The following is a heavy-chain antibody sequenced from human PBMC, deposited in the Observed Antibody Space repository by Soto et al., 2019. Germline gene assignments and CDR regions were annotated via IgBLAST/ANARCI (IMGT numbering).Heavy chain of an antibody. V-gene: IGHV1-69*02. CDR2: IIPILGIA. Sequence: QVQLVQSGAEVKKPGSSVKVSCKASGGTFSSYTISWVRQAPGQGLEWMGRIIPILGIANYAQKFQGRVTITADKSTSTAYMELSSLRSEDTAVYYCARNPLPVLRYFDWTFDYWGQGTLVTVSS. CDR1: GGTFSSYT. J-gene: IGHJ4*02. D-gene: IGHD3-9*01. CDR3: ARNPLPVLRYFDWTFDY.